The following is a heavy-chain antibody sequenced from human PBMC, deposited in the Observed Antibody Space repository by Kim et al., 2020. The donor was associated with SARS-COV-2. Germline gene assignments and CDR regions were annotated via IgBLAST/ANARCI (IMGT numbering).Heavy chain of an antibody. CDR3: AKPMVGGVTNRLVDY. J-gene: IGHJ4*02. CDR1: GFTFSSYA. CDR2: ISDSGGSK. Sequence: GGSLRLSCAASGFTFSSYAMNWVRQAPGKGLEWVSAISDSGGSKYYADSVKGRFTISRDNSKNTLYLQMNSLRAEDTAVYYCAKPMVGGVTNRLVDYWGQGTPVTVSS. D-gene: IGHD3-10*01. V-gene: IGHV3-23*01.